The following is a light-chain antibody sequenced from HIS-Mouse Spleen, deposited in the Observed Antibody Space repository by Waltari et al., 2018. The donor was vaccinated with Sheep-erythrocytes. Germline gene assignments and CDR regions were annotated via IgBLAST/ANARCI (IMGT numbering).Light chain of an antibody. V-gene: IGLV2-11*01. J-gene: IGLJ1*01. CDR2: DVS. CDR1: SSDVGCYHY. Sequence: QSALTQPRSVSGSPGQSVTIPCTGTSSDVGCYHYFPWYQQHPGKAPKLKIYDVSKRPSGVPDRFSGSKSGNTASLTISGLQAEDEADYYCCSYAGSYNHVFATGTKVTVL. CDR3: CSYAGSYNHV.